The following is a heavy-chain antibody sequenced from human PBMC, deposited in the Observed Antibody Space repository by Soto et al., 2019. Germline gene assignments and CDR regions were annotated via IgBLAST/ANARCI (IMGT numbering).Heavy chain of an antibody. Sequence: PAETPSLTCTVSGGSICSYYWSWIRQPPGKGLEWIGYIYYSGSTNYNPSLKSRVTISVDTSKNQFSLKLSSVTAADTAVYYCARGGYCSGGSPDCFDYWGQGTLVTVSS. V-gene: IGHV4-59*01. J-gene: IGHJ4*02. CDR3: ARGGYCSGGSPDCFDY. D-gene: IGHD2-15*01. CDR1: GGSICSYY. CDR2: IYYSGST.